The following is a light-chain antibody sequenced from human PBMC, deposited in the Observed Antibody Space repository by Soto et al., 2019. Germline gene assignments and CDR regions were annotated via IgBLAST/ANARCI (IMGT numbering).Light chain of an antibody. Sequence: EIVLTQSPGTLSLSPGERASLSCRASQSVSSNYLAWYQQKPGQAPSLLIHGASSRATGIPDRFSGSGSGTDFTLTISRLEPEDIAVYYCQQYGGSQRWTFGQGTKVEIK. CDR2: GAS. CDR1: QSVSSNY. CDR3: QQYGGSQRWT. J-gene: IGKJ1*01. V-gene: IGKV3-20*01.